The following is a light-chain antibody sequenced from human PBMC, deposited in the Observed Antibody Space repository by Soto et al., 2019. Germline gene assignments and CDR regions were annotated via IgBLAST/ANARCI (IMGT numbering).Light chain of an antibody. Sequence: EIVMTQSPAPLSVSPGERATLSGRASQSISSNLAWFQQKPGQAPRLLIYGASNRATGVPARFSGSVSGTEFTLIISSLQSEDFAVYYCQQYSSWLWTFGQGTK. CDR1: QSISSN. J-gene: IGKJ1*01. CDR2: GAS. CDR3: QQYSSWLWT. V-gene: IGKV3-15*01.